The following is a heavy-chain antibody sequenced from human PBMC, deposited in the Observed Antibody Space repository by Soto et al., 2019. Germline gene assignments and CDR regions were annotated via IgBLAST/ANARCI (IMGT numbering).Heavy chain of an antibody. J-gene: IGHJ4*02. D-gene: IGHD3-3*01. CDR3: AADYDFWSGYNFDY. CDR1: GFTFTSSA. V-gene: IGHV1-58*01. CDR2: IVVGSGNT. Sequence: ASVKVSCKASGFTFTSSAVQWARQARGQRLEWIGWIVVGSGNTNYAQKFQERVTITRDMSTSTAYMELSSLRSEDTAVYYCAADYDFWSGYNFDYWGQGTLVTVSS.